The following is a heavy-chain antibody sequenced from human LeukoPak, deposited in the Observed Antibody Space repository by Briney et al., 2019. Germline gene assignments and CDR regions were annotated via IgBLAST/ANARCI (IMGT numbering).Heavy chain of an antibody. J-gene: IGHJ5*02. D-gene: IGHD3-3*01. CDR1: GGSISSSSYY. Sequence: PSETLSLTCTVSGGSISSSSYYWGWIRQPPGKGLEWIGSIYYSGSTYYNPSLKSRVTISVDTSMNQFSLKLSSVTAADTAVYYCARRNYDFWSGYPFDPWGQGTLVTVSS. V-gene: IGHV4-39*01. CDR3: ARRNYDFWSGYPFDP. CDR2: IYYSGST.